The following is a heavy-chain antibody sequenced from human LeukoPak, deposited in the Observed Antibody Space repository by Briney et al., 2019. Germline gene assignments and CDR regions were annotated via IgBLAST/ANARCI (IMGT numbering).Heavy chain of an antibody. CDR1: GDSVSSNSAA. CDR3: ARVGSSWYFDC. Sequence: SQTLSLTCAISGDSVSSNSAAWYWIRQSPSRGLEWLGRTYYRPRWYSDYAVSVKSRITISPDTSNNQFSLRLNTVTPDDTAVYYCARVGSSWYFDCWGQGTLVTVSS. J-gene: IGHJ4*02. CDR2: TYYRPRWYS. V-gene: IGHV6-1*01. D-gene: IGHD6-13*01.